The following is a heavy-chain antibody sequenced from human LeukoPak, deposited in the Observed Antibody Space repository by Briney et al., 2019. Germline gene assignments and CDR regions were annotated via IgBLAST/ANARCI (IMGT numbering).Heavy chain of an antibody. V-gene: IGHV3-7*01. CDR1: GFTFSSYW. CDR3: ARDGDGYPY. J-gene: IGHJ4*02. Sequence: GGSLRLSCAASGFTFSSYWMSWVRQAPGKGLEWVANIKQDGSEKYYVDSVKGRFTISRDNAKSFLYLQMNSLRVEDTAVYYCARDGDGYPYWGQGTLVTVSA. D-gene: IGHD5-18*01. CDR2: IKQDGSEK.